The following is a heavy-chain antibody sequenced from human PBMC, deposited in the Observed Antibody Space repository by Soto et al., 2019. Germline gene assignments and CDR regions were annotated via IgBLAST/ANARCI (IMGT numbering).Heavy chain of an antibody. D-gene: IGHD6-13*01. CDR2: ISANGGST. J-gene: IGHJ4*02. CDR3: AKVKEVTGIDY. V-gene: IGHV3-23*01. CDR1: GFTFSNYA. Sequence: EVHLLESGVGLVQPGGSLRLSCAASGFTFSNYAMSWVRQVPGKGLEWVSSISANGGSTYYTDSAQGRFAISRDNSRTTIYLQMLSLRAEYMDVYYCAKVKEVTGIDYWGQGPLVTVSS.